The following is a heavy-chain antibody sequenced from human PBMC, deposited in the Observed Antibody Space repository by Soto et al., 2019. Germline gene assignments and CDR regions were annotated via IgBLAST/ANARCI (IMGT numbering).Heavy chain of an antibody. Sequence: QVQLQESGPGLVKPSETLSLTCTVSGGSISSYYWSWIRQPPGKGLEWIGYIYYSGSTNYNPSLKNRVTISVDTSKNQYSLKLSSVNAADTAVYYCARIADSSGWYLYFQHWGQGTLVTVS. D-gene: IGHD6-19*01. CDR2: IYYSGST. CDR1: GGSISSYY. J-gene: IGHJ1*01. V-gene: IGHV4-59*08. CDR3: ARIADSSGWYLYFQH.